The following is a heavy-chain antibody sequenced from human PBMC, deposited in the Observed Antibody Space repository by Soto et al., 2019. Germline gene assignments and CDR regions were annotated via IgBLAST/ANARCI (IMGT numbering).Heavy chain of an antibody. D-gene: IGHD3-3*01. Sequence: EVQLLESGGGLVQPGGSLRLSCAASGFTFSNYGMSWVRQAPGKGLEWVSVMSGGGDDAYYADSVKGRFTISRDNSKNTLYLQMNSLRAEDTAVYFCAKKVTIYAVAPADYWGKGTQVAVSS. CDR1: GFTFSNYG. CDR3: AKKVTIYAVAPADY. CDR2: MSGGGDDA. J-gene: IGHJ4*02. V-gene: IGHV3-23*01.